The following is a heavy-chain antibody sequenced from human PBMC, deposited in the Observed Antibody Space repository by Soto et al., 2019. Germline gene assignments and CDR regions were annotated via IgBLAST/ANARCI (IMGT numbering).Heavy chain of an antibody. J-gene: IGHJ4*02. CDR1: GFAFSNYA. D-gene: IGHD6-6*01. CDR3: AKDRTVAARNFDY. Sequence: PGGCLRLSCAASGFAFSNYAMHWVRQAPGKGLEWVSSISTSIDATYYADSVKGRSTISRDDSKNTLYLQMNSLRAEDSAVYYCAKDRTVAARNFDYWGQGTQVTSPQ. V-gene: IGHV3-23*01. CDR2: ISTSIDAT.